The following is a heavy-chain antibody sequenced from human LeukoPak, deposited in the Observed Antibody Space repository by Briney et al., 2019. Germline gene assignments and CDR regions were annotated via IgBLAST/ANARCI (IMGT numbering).Heavy chain of an antibody. Sequence: SETLSLTCAVYSGSFNSYFWSWIRQVPGKGLEWIAALSESGGTNYNPSLKSQSTISVATSKNQFSLNLTSVTAADTAIYYCARVPGGVFDFWGQGALVTVSS. D-gene: IGHD3-10*01. CDR1: SGSFNSYF. CDR2: LSESGGT. V-gene: IGHV4-34*01. CDR3: ARVPGGVFDF. J-gene: IGHJ4*02.